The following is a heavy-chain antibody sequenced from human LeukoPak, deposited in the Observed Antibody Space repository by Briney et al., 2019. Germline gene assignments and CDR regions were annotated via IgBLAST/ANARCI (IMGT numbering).Heavy chain of an antibody. CDR2: FYSGGST. Sequence: SETLSLTCTVFGDSISGSKYFWGWIRQPPGKGLEWIGNFYSGGSTNYNPSLKSRVTISIDTSKNQFSLKLRSVTAADTAVYYCARTYCDSTTCYDAFDIWGQGTVVTVSS. D-gene: IGHD2-2*01. J-gene: IGHJ3*02. V-gene: IGHV4-39*07. CDR1: GDSISGSKYF. CDR3: ARTYCDSTTCYDAFDI.